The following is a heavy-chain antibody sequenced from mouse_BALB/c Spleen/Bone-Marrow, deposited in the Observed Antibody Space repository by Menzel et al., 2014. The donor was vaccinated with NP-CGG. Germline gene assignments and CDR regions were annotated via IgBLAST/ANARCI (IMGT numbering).Heavy chain of an antibody. D-gene: IGHD2-4*01. V-gene: IGHV2-6-7*01. J-gene: IGHJ1*01. CDR1: GFSLTGYG. Sequence: VQLQQPGPGLVAPSQSLSITCTVSGFSLTGYGVNWVRQPPGKGLEWLGMIWGDGNTDYNSDLKSRLSISKDNSKSQVFLKMNSLQTDDTARYYCARVYYDYDWWYFDVWGAGTTVTVSS. CDR3: ARVYYDYDWWYFDV. CDR2: IWGDGNT.